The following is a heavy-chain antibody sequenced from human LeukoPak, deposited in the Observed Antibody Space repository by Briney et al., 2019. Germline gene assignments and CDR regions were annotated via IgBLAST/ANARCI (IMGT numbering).Heavy chain of an antibody. J-gene: IGHJ3*02. CDR3: AKVQDSSGYYPGYAFDI. CDR1: GFTFSSYA. Sequence: PGGSLRLSCAASGFTFSSYAMSWVRQAPGEGLEWVSAISGSGGSTYYADSVKGRFTISRDNSKNTLYLQMNSLRAEDTAVYYCAKVQDSSGYYPGYAFDIWGQGTMVTVSS. CDR2: ISGSGGST. V-gene: IGHV3-23*01. D-gene: IGHD3-22*01.